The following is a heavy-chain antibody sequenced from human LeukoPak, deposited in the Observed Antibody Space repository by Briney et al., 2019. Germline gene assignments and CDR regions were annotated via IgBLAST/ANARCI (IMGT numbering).Heavy chain of an antibody. CDR1: GGSISSRDYY. V-gene: IGHV4-30-4*01. Sequence: SQTLSLTCTVSGGSISSRDYYLSWIRQPPGKGLEWIGYVYWSGSTYNNPSLESRVTISVDTSKNQFSLQLRSVTAADTAVYYCARSPRGIGSSSTWIFYFDSWGQGTLVTVSS. CDR3: ARSPRGIGSSSTWIFYFDS. J-gene: IGHJ4*02. D-gene: IGHD2-2*01. CDR2: VYWSGST.